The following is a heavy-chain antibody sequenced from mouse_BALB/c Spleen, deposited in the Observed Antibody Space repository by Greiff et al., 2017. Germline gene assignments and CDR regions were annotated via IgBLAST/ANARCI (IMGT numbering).Heavy chain of an antibody. V-gene: IGHV1-4*01. CDR2: INPSSGYT. D-gene: IGHD1-1*01. J-gene: IGHJ1*01. CDR1: GYTFTSYT. CDR3: ARRYYGSSYYWYFDG. Sequence: VQLQQSGAALARPGASVKMSCKASGYTFTSYTMHWVKQRPGQGLEWIGYINPSSGYTNYNQKFKDKATLTADKSSSTAYMQLSSLTSEDSAVYYCARRYYGSSYYWYFDGWGAGTTVTVSS.